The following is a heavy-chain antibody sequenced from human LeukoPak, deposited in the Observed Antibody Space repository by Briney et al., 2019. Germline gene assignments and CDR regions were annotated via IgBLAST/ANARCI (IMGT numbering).Heavy chain of an antibody. J-gene: IGHJ6*03. Sequence: GGSLRLSCAASGFTFSSYSMNWVRQAPGKGLEWVSSISSGSSYIYYADSVKGRFTISRDNSKNTLYLQMNSLRAEDTAVYYCAKGGSGLDYYYYMDVWGKGTTVTISS. CDR2: ISSGSSYI. CDR3: AKGGSGLDYYYYMDV. D-gene: IGHD3-10*01. V-gene: IGHV3-21*04. CDR1: GFTFSSYS.